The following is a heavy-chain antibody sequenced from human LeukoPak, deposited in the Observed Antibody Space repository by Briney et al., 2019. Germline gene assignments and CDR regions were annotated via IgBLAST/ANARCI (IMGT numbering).Heavy chain of an antibody. Sequence: GASVKMSCKAFGYRFSSYGMMWVRQAPGQGLEWLGWISAYNGNTNYAQKLQGRVTMTTDTSTSTAYMELRSLRSDDTAVYYCAREGPAYDSTGYRYWGQGTLVAVSS. J-gene: IGHJ4*02. D-gene: IGHD3-22*01. CDR1: GYRFSSYG. CDR3: AREGPAYDSTGYRY. CDR2: ISAYNGNT. V-gene: IGHV1-18*01.